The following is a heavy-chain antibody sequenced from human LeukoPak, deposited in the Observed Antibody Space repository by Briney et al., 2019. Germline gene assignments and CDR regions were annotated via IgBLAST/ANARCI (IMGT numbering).Heavy chain of an antibody. D-gene: IGHD3-10*01. V-gene: IGHV3-7*04. CDR3: VRDGSGSDFSLDY. CDR1: GFNFDNYY. CDR2: IRHDGSDV. J-gene: IGHJ4*02. Sequence: PGGSLRLSCVASGFNFDNYYMSWVRQAPGQGQEWVADIRHDGSDVYNVDSVRGRFTISRDNAKNTVFLQMNRLEDEDTAVYYCVRDGSGSDFSLDYWGQGTLVTVSS.